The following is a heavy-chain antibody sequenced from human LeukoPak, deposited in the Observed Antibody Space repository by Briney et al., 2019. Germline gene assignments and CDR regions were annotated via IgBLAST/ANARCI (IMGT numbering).Heavy chain of an antibody. CDR2: MYYDGST. V-gene: IGHV4-39*01. J-gene: IGHJ4*02. D-gene: IGHD1-26*01. Sequence: PSETLSLTCTVSGGSIYSTTIYWGWIRQPPGKGLEWIGSMYYDGSTYHNPSLKSRVTISVDTSNNQFSLKLTSVTAADTAVYFCARRSDSGSDDGEDYFDYWGQGTLVTVSS. CDR3: ARRSDSGSDDGEDYFDY. CDR1: GGSIYSTTIY.